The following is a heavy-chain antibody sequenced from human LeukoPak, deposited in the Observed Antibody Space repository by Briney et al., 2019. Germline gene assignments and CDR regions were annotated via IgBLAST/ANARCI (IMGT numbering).Heavy chain of an antibody. CDR2: ISGSGGST. V-gene: IGHV3-23*01. J-gene: IGHJ4*02. Sequence: PGGSLRLSCAASGFTFSSYAMSWVRQAPGKGLEWVSAISGSGGSTYYADSVKGRFTISRDNSKNTLYLQMNSLRAEDTAVYYCAKLARITIFGVVNSDFDYWGQGTLVTVSS. D-gene: IGHD3-3*01. CDR3: AKLARITIFGVVNSDFDY. CDR1: GFTFSSYA.